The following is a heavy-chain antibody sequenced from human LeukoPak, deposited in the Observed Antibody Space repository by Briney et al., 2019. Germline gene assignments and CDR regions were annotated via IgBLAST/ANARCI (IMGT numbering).Heavy chain of an antibody. Sequence: GGSLRLSCAASGFIFSSYAMHWVRQAPGTGLECVTFIRYDGSNKYYADSVKGRFTISRDNSKNTLYLQMNSLRAEDTAVYYCAKGSKEVLFTRDHYMDVWGKGTTVTISS. D-gene: IGHD3-3*01. CDR3: AKGSKEVLFTRDHYMDV. CDR2: IRYDGSNK. CDR1: GFIFSSYA. V-gene: IGHV3-30*02. J-gene: IGHJ6*03.